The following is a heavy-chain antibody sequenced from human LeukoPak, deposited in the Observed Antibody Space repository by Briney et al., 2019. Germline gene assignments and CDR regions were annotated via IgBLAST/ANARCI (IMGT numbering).Heavy chain of an antibody. CDR1: GGTFSSYA. V-gene: IGHV1-69*13. CDR3: ARALGDSSSWYAFDI. CDR2: IIPIFGTA. J-gene: IGHJ3*02. Sequence: SVKVSCKASGGTFSSYAISWVRQAPGQGLEWMGGIIPIFGTANYAQRFQGRVTITADESTSTAYMELSSLRSEDTAVYYCARALGDSSSWYAFDIWAQGTMVIVSS. D-gene: IGHD6-13*01.